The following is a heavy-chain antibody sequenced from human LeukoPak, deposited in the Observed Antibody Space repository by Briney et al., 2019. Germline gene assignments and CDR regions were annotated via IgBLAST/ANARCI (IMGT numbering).Heavy chain of an antibody. CDR1: GGSISSYY. CDR3: ARQIKDYYDSSGYPDYFGY. V-gene: IGHV4-59*08. CDR2: IYYSGST. J-gene: IGHJ4*02. D-gene: IGHD3-22*01. Sequence: PSETLSLTCTVSGGSISSYYWSWIRQPPGKGLEWIGYIYYSGSTNYNPSLKSRVTISVDTSKNQFSLKLSSVTAADTAVYYCARQIKDYYDSSGYPDYFGYWGQGTLVTVSS.